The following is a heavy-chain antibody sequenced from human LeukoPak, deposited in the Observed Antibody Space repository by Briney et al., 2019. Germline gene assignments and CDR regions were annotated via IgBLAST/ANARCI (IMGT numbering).Heavy chain of an antibody. CDR1: GFTFSHYL. J-gene: IGHJ3*02. Sequence: GGSLRLSCAASGFTFSHYLMHWVCQAPGKGLVWVSRINSDESNTNSYADSMKGRFIISRDNAKNTLYLQMNSLRAEGTAVYFCGRGGNGIDIWGQGTTVIVSS. V-gene: IGHV3-74*01. CDR3: GRGGNGIDI. CDR2: INSDESNT. D-gene: IGHD2-8*01.